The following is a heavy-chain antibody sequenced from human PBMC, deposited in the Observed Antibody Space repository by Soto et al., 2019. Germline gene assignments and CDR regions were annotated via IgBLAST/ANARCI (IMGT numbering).Heavy chain of an antibody. CDR1: GFTFSNYA. CDR3: ARGLGYCSSSSCPLDY. Sequence: GGSLRLSCAASGFTFSNYAMNWVRQAPGKGLEWVSAISSSGDSTYHADSGKGRFTISRDNSKNTLYLQMNSLRAEDTAVYYCARGLGYCSSSSCPLDYWGQGTLVTVPS. D-gene: IGHD2-2*01. CDR2: ISSSGDST. V-gene: IGHV3-23*01. J-gene: IGHJ4*02.